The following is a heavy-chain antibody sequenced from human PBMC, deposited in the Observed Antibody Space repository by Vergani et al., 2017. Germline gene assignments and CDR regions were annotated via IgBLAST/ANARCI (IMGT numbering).Heavy chain of an antibody. CDR3: ARGAYEAYFDY. CDR1: GVSITGGSYH. J-gene: IGHJ4*02. V-gene: IGHV4-61*02. Sequence: QVQLQQSGPGLVNPSQTLSLTCSVSGVSITGGSYHWNWMRQSAEKGLEWIGRIFTRGSTDYNPSLKGRVTISFDTSKNQFSLKLNSVTAADTAVYYCARGAYEAYFDYWGQGTLVTVSS. CDR2: IFTRGST. D-gene: IGHD3-16*01.